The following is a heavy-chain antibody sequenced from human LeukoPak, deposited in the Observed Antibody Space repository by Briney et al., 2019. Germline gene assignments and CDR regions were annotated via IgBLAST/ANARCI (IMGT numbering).Heavy chain of an antibody. CDR3: ATCSSASCYWGGDY. V-gene: IGHV3-23*01. CDR1: GFTFSSYA. Sequence: PGRSLRLSCAASGFTFSSYAMHWVRQAPGKGLEWLSVISYDGATSYADSVKGRFTISRDTSKNTLYLQMNGLRAEDTALYYCATCSSASCYWGGDYWGQGTQVIVSS. CDR2: ISYDGATS. D-gene: IGHD2-2*01. J-gene: IGHJ4*02.